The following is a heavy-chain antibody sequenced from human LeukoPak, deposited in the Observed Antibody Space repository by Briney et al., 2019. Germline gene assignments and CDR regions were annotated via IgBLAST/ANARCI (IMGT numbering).Heavy chain of an antibody. Sequence: PGGSLRLSCAASGFTFSSYSMNWVRQAPGKGLEWVSSISSSSSYIYYADSVKGRFTISRDNAKNSLYLQMNSLRAEDTAVYYCARGVSRDTAMVDAFDYWGQGTLVTVSS. CDR3: ARGVSRDTAMVDAFDY. V-gene: IGHV3-21*01. J-gene: IGHJ4*02. CDR2: ISSSSSYI. D-gene: IGHD5-18*01. CDR1: GFTFSSYS.